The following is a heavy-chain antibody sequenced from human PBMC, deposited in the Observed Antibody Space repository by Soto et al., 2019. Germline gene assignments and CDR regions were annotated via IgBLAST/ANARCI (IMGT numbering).Heavy chain of an antibody. J-gene: IGHJ6*02. CDR3: ARPTDYHYGMQV. CDR1: GYNFHTYW. V-gene: IGHV5-51*01. Sequence: GESLKISCKGSGYNFHTYWIAWVLQMPGKGLEWMGFIYPHDSDTRYSPSFRGQVTISADKSINTAYLQWTSLKASDTAIYFCARPTDYHYGMQVWGQGTTVTVSS. CDR2: IYPHDSDT. D-gene: IGHD4-17*01.